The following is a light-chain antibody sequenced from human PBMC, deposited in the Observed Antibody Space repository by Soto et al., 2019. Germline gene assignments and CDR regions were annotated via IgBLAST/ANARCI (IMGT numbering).Light chain of an antibody. V-gene: IGKV3-15*01. CDR2: DAS. J-gene: IGKJ5*01. CDR3: QQYNNRPPLT. CDR1: QSVSGN. Sequence: EIVMTQSPDTLSVSPGEIASLSCMASQSVSGNLAWYQQKPGQPPRLLIYDASTRATGIPARFSGSGSGTDFTLTISSLQSEDVAVYYCQQYNNRPPLTFGQGTRVEIK.